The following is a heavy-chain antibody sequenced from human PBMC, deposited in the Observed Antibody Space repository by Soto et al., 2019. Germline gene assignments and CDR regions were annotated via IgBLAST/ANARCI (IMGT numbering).Heavy chain of an antibody. D-gene: IGHD3-3*01. CDR3: AKDLRFLEWTFNV. CDR1: GFTFSSYA. J-gene: IGHJ6*02. CDR2: ISGSGGST. Sequence: RLSCAASGFTFSSYAMSWVRQAPGEGLEWVSAISGSGGSTYYADSVKGRFTISRDNSKNTLYLQMNSLRAEDTAVYYCAKDLRFLEWTFNVWGQGTTVTVSS. V-gene: IGHV3-23*01.